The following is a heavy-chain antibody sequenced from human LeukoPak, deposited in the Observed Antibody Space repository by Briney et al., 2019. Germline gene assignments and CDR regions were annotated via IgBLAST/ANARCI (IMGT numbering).Heavy chain of an antibody. CDR1: GYTFTSYD. J-gene: IGHJ5*02. D-gene: IGHD3-3*01. Sequence: ASVKVSCKASGYTFTSYDINWVRQATGQGLEWMGWINPNSGGTNYAQKFQGRVTMTRDTSISTAYMELSRLRSDDTAVYYCVRFLEWLSMFDPWGQGTLVTVSS. CDR3: VRFLEWLSMFDP. V-gene: IGHV1-2*02. CDR2: INPNSGGT.